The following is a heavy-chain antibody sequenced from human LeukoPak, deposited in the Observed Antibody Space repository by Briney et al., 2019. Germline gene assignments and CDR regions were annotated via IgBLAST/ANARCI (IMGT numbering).Heavy chain of an antibody. Sequence: ASVKVSCKASGYTFAGYYMHWVRQAPGQGLEWMGWINPNSGGTNYAQKFQGRVTMTRDTSISTAYMELSRLRSDDTAVYYCARVYGDYYYYMDVWGKGTTVTVSS. CDR1: GYTFAGYY. CDR2: INPNSGGT. J-gene: IGHJ6*03. D-gene: IGHD4-17*01. CDR3: ARVYGDYYYYMDV. V-gene: IGHV1-2*02.